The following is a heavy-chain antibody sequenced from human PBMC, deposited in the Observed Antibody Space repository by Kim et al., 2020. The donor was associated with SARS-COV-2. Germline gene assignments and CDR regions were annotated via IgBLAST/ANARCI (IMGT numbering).Heavy chain of an antibody. V-gene: IGHV4-34*01. D-gene: IGHD1-1*01. CDR3: ARVAWRNRKGYGFDV. CDR1: GGSFSGYY. J-gene: IGHJ6*02. Sequence: SETLSLTCAGYGGSFSGYYWSWIRQSPGKGLEWIGETNPDEITNYNPSLKSRVTMSVDTSNNHFSLRLSSVAAADTAVYYCARVAWRNRKGYGFDVWGQGTAVTVSS. CDR2: TNPDEIT.